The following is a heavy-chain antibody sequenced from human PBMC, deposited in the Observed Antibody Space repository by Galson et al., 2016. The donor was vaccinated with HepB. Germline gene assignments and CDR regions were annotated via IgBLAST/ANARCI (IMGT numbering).Heavy chain of an antibody. J-gene: IGHJ5*02. CDR2: IYWDDER. CDR3: AHRRYYYGSGRYFWFAP. D-gene: IGHD3-10*01. V-gene: IGHV2-5*02. Sequence: PALVKPTQTLTLTCTFSGFSLSTSGVGVGWIRQPPGKALEWLALIYWDDERRYSPSLESRLTITKDTSKNQVVLTMTNMDPVDTATYYCAHRRYYYGSGRYFWFAPWGQGTLVTVSS. CDR1: GFSLSTSGVG.